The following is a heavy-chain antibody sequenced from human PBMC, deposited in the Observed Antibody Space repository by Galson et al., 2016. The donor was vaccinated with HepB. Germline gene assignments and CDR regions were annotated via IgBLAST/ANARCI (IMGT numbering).Heavy chain of an antibody. V-gene: IGHV1-8*01. CDR2: MNPNTGNT. CDR1: GYTFTIHD. D-gene: IGHD2-15*01. Sequence: SVKVSCKASGYTFTIHDIHWLRQAPGQRSEWMGWMNPNTGNTDSAQKFQGRLTLTRDTSMSTAYMELSSLRSDDTAVYYCARGGYCSVGAYYSDSWGQGTLITVSS. CDR3: ARGGYCSVGAYYSDS. J-gene: IGHJ4*02.